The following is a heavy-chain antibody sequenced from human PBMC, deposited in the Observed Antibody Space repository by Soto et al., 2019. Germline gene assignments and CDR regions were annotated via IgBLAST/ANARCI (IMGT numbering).Heavy chain of an antibody. D-gene: IGHD1-1*01. J-gene: IGHJ4*02. CDR3: ASGTTLEPANS. CDR2: ISAYNGNT. V-gene: IGHV1-18*01. Sequence: QVQLVQSGAEVKKPGASVKVSCKASGYTFTSYGISWVRQAPGQGLEWMGWISAYNGNTNYAQKLQGRVTMTTDTPTSTAYIALRRLRSDHTAVYYCASGTTLEPANSWGQGTLVTVSS. CDR1: GYTFTSYG.